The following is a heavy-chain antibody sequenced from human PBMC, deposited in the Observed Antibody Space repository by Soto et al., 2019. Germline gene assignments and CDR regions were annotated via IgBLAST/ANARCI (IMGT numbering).Heavy chain of an antibody. D-gene: IGHD4-17*01. J-gene: IGHJ6*02. CDR2: IIPIFGTA. V-gene: IGHV1-69*06. CDR3: ARAVTDYGDYYYSGMDV. CDR1: GGTFSSYA. Sequence: QVQLVQSGAEVKKPGSSVKVSCKASGGTFSSYAISWVRQAPGQGLEWMGGIIPIFGTANYAQKFQGRVTITADKSTSTAYMELSSLRSEDTAVYYCARAVTDYGDYYYSGMDVWGQGTTVTVSS.